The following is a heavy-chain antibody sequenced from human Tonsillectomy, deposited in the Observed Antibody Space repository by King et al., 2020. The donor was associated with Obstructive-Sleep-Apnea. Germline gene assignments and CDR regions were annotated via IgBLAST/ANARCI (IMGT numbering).Heavy chain of an antibody. CDR3: AREGAARELDY. Sequence: VQLVESGGGVVQPGTSLRLSCAASGFTFSSYAMHWFRQAPGKGLEWVAFISYDGSNKYYADSVKGRFTISRDNSKNTLFLQMNSLRAEDTAVYYCAREGAARELDYWGQGTLVTVSS. V-gene: IGHV3-30*04. J-gene: IGHJ4*02. CDR1: GFTFSSYA. D-gene: IGHD1-1*01. CDR2: ISYDGSNK.